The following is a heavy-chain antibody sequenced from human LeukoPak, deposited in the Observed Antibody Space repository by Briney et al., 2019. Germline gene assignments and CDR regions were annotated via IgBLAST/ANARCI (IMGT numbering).Heavy chain of an antibody. CDR3: ARRSEFDNTHYHYFDY. CDR2: IYHSGST. Sequence: SETLSLTCTVSGGSIDSRSYYWDWIRQAPGKGLEWIGTIYHSGSTEYNPSLKSRVAIFVDTSKNQYSLILHSVAAADTAVYYCARRSEFDNTHYHYFDYWGQGALVTVSS. J-gene: IGHJ4*02. V-gene: IGHV4-39*01. D-gene: IGHD2-15*01. CDR1: GGSIDSRSYY.